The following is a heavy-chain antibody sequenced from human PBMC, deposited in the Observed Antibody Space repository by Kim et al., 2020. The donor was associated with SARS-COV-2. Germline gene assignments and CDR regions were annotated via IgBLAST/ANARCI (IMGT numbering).Heavy chain of an antibody. D-gene: IGHD1-20*01. CDR1: GYTFINYD. V-gene: IGHV1-8*01. CDR3: ARASPGYNWGDWGNWFDP. Sequence: ASVKVSRKASGYTFINYDINWVRQATGQGLEWMGWMNPYSGNTGYAQKFQGRVTMTRDTSINTAYMELSSLGSEDTAVYYCARASPGYNWGDWGNWFDPWGQGTLVTVSS. CDR2: MNPYSGNT. J-gene: IGHJ5*02.